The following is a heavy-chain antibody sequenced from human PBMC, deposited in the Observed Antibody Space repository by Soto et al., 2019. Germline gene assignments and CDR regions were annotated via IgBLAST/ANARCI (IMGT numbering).Heavy chain of an antibody. CDR2: INHSGST. J-gene: IGHJ3*02. CDR1: VGSFSGYY. V-gene: IGHV4-34*01. CDR3: ARGDAFDI. Sequence: SETLSLTCAFYVGSFSGYYWSWIRQPPGKGLERIGEINHSGSTNYNPSLKSRVTISVDTSKYQFSLKLSSVTAADTAVYYCARGDAFDIWGQGTMVTVSS.